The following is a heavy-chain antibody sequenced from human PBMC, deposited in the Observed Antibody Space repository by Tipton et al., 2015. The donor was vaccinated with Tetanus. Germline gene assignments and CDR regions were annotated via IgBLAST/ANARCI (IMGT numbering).Heavy chain of an antibody. D-gene: IGHD3-22*01. CDR1: GYTFTGYY. J-gene: IGHJ6*02. V-gene: IGHV1-2*02. CDR3: ARDRGDYIYYGMDV. Sequence: QVQLVQSGAEVKKPGASVKVSCKASGYTFTGYYIYWVRQAPGQGLEWMGWIDPNSGGTVYAQMFQGRVTMTRDASISSAYMGLRSLRSDDTAVYYCARDRGDYIYYGMDVWGPGTTVTVS. CDR2: IDPNSGGT.